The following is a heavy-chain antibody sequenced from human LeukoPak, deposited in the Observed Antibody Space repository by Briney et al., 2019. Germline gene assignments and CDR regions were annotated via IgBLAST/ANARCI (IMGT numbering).Heavy chain of an antibody. CDR3: TTVTVCTGSSCPGAFDH. CDR1: GFTFSDHY. J-gene: IGHJ4*02. CDR2: SRNKARSYTT. V-gene: IGHV3-72*01. Sequence: GGSLRLSCAASGFTFSDHYMDWVRQAPGKGLEWVGRSRNKARSYTTSYAASVKGRFTISRDDSKKTVYLQMNSLKADDTAVYFCTTVTVCTGSSCPGAFDHWGQGTVVTVSS. D-gene: IGHD2-8*02.